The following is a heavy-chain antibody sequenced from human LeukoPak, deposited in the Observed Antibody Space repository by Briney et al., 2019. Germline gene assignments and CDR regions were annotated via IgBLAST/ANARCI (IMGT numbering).Heavy chain of an antibody. J-gene: IGHJ3*02. D-gene: IGHD2-2*02. CDR1: GFTFSSYS. CDR2: ISSSSRTI. V-gene: IGHV3-48*01. CDR3: ARAGGYCSSTSCYTAWAFDI. Sequence: GGSLRLSCAASGFTFSSYSMNWVRQAPGKGLEWVAYISSSSRTIYYADSLKGRFTISRDNAKNSLYLQMNSLRAEDTAVYYCARAGGYCSSTSCYTAWAFDIWGQGTMVTVSS.